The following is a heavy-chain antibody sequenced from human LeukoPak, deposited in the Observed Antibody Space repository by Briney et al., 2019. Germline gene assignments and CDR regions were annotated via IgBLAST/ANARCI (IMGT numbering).Heavy chain of an antibody. J-gene: IGHJ4*02. V-gene: IGHV3-23*01. CDR2: IGGSGGST. D-gene: IGHD4-17*01. CDR3: AKDGGTTVRTVDY. Sequence: PGGSLRLSCAASGFTFSSYAMTWVRQAPGKGLEWVSAIGGSGGSTYYADSVKGRFTIPRDNSKTTLYLQMNSLRAEDTAVYYCAKDGGTTVRTVDYWGQGTLVTVSS. CDR1: GFTFSSYA.